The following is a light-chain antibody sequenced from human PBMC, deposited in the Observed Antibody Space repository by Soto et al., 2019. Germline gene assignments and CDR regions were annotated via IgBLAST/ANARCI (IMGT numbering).Light chain of an antibody. J-gene: IGKJ1*01. V-gene: IGKV1-39*01. Sequence: DIQMTQSPSSLSASGGDRVTITCRASQSISSYLNWYQQKPGKAPKLLSYAASSLQSGVPSRFSGSGSGTDFTLTINSLQPEDSATYYCQQSYSTPWTFGQGTKVEIK. CDR2: AAS. CDR1: QSISSY. CDR3: QQSYSTPWT.